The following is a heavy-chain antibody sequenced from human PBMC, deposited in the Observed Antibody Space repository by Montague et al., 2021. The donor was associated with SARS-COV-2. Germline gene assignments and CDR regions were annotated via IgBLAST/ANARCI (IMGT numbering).Heavy chain of an antibody. J-gene: IGHJ4*02. CDR3: GSQGGYYRDY. CDR2: IHHGGGT. CDR1: GASIRSNYW. Sequence: SETLSLTCAVSGASIRSNYWCSWVRPPPGKGLEWIAEIHHGGGTHSNPSLGGRVTISVDTSKNQFSLNVNSVTAADTAVYYCGSQGGYYRDYWGQGILVTVSS. V-gene: IGHV4-4*02. D-gene: IGHD3-22*01.